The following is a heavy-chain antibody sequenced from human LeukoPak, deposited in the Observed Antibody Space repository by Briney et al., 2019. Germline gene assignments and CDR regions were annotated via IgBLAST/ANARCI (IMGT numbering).Heavy chain of an antibody. CDR3: AKDPQITMVRDHYFDY. Sequence: GRSLRLSCAASGFTFSSYGMHWVRQAPGKGLEWVAVISYDGSNKYYADSVKGRFTISRDNSKNTLYLQMNSLRAEDTAVYYCAKDPQITMVRDHYFDYWGQGTLVTVSS. J-gene: IGHJ4*02. CDR1: GFTFSSYG. V-gene: IGHV3-30*18. D-gene: IGHD3-10*01. CDR2: ISYDGSNK.